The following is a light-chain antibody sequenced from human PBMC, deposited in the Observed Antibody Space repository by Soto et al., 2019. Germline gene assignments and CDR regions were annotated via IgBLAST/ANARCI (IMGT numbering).Light chain of an antibody. CDR3: QQYGSSPP. Sequence: EIVLTQSPGTLSLSPGERATLSCRASQSVSSSYLAWYQQKPGQAPRLLIYGASSRATGIPDRFSGSGSGKDFALTISRLEPEDFAVYYCQQYGSSPPFGHGTRLEMK. CDR2: GAS. CDR1: QSVSSSY. J-gene: IGKJ5*01. V-gene: IGKV3-20*01.